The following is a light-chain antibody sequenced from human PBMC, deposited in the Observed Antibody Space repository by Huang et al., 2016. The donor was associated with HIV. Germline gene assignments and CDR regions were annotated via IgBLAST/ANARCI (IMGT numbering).Light chain of an antibody. V-gene: IGKV2-30*01. CDR3: MQGTHWPFT. CDR1: QSLVYSDGNTY. J-gene: IGKJ3*01. Sequence: DVVLTQSPLSLPVTLGQPASISCRSSQSLVYSDGNTYVNWFHQRPGQSPRRLIYKVSNRASGVPDRFSGSGSGTDFTLKISRVEAEDVGLYYCMQGTHWPFTFGPGTKVDIK. CDR2: KVS.